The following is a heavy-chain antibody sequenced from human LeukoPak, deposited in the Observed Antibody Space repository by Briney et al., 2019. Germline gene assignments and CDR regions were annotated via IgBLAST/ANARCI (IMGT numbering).Heavy chain of an antibody. Sequence: QPGRSLRLSCAASGFTFDDYAMHWVRQAPGKGLEWVSGISWNSGSIGYADSVKGRFTISRDNAKNSLYLQMNSLRAEDTAVFYCARDVYFDYWGQGTLVTVSS. V-gene: IGHV3-9*01. CDR1: GFTFDDYA. J-gene: IGHJ4*02. CDR3: ARDVYFDY. CDR2: ISWNSGSI.